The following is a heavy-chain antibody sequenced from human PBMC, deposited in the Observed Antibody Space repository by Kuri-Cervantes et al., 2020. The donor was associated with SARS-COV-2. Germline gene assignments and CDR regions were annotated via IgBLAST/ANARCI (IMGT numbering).Heavy chain of an antibody. CDR3: ARHGGIAVAGTFDY. CDR2: IYHSGST. J-gene: IGHJ4*02. Sequence: ESLKISCTVSGYSISSGYYWGWIRQPPGKGLEWIGSIYHSGSTYHNPSLKSRVTISVDTSKNQFSLKLSSVTAADTAVYYCARHGGIAVAGTFDYWGQGTLVTVSS. D-gene: IGHD6-19*01. CDR1: GYSISSGYY. V-gene: IGHV4-38-2*02.